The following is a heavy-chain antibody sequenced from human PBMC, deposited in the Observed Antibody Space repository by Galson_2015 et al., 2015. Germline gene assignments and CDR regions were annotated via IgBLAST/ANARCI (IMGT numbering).Heavy chain of an antibody. V-gene: IGHV4-34*01. Sequence: SETLSLTCAVYGGSFSGYYWSWIRQPPGKGLEWIGEINHSGSTNYNPSLKSRVTISVDTSKNQFSLKLSSVTAADTAVYYCARGREEVGYCSSTSCFVDYWGQGTLVTVSS. D-gene: IGHD2-2*01. J-gene: IGHJ4*02. CDR3: ARGREEVGYCSSTSCFVDY. CDR1: GGSFSGYY. CDR2: INHSGST.